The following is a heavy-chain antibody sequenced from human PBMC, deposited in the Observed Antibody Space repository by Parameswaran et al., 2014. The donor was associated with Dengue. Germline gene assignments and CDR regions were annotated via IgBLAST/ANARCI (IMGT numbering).Heavy chain of an antibody. CDR3: TADPYFYDSSAYYSGAFDI. CDR2: IRSKANSYAT. D-gene: IGHD3-22*01. J-gene: IGHJ3*02. Sequence: ESLKISCAASGFTFSGSAMHWVRQASGKGLEWVGRIRSKANSYATAYAASVKGRFTIFRDDSKNTAYLQMNSLKTEDTAVYYCTADPYFYDSSAYYSGAFDIWGLGTMVTVSS. CDR1: GFTFSGSA. V-gene: IGHV3-73*01.